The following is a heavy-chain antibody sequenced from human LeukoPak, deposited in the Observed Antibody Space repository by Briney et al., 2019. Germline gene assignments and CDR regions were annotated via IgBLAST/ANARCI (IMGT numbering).Heavy chain of an antibody. Sequence: SQTLSLTCTVSGGSISSGDYYWTWIRQPPGKGLEWIGYIYYSGSTYYNPSLKSRVTISVDTSKNQFSLKLSSVTAADTAVYYCARDKDGAYFDYWGQGTLVTVSS. CDR1: GGSISSGDYY. J-gene: IGHJ4*02. CDR2: IYYSGST. D-gene: IGHD4-17*01. CDR3: ARDKDGAYFDY. V-gene: IGHV4-30-4*01.